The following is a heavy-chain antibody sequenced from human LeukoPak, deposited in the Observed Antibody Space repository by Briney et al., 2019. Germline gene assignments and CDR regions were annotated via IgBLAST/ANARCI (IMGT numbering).Heavy chain of an antibody. CDR3: ARHRGATLVECIPHVFDV. Sequence: SETLSLTCTVSGGSISSYYWSWIRQPPGKGLEGIGYIYYSGSTNYNPSLKSRVTISVDTSKNQFSLKVSSVTAAHTAVFFWARHRGATLVECIPHVFDVGGQGTMVTVSS. D-gene: IGHD2-15*01. J-gene: IGHJ3*01. CDR1: GGSISSYY. CDR2: IYYSGST. V-gene: IGHV4-59*08.